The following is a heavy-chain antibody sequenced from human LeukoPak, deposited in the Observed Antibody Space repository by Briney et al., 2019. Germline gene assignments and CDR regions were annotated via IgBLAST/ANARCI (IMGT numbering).Heavy chain of an antibody. J-gene: IGHJ4*02. CDR2: INSDGSST. CDR1: GFTFSSYW. D-gene: IGHD3-10*01. Sequence: GGSLRLSCAASGFTFSSYWMHWVRQAPGKGLVWVSRINSDGSSTSYADSVKGRFTISRDNAKNTLYLQMNSLRAEDTALYYCAKDISGSGSYYLDYWGQGTLVTVSS. CDR3: AKDISGSGSYYLDY. V-gene: IGHV3-74*01.